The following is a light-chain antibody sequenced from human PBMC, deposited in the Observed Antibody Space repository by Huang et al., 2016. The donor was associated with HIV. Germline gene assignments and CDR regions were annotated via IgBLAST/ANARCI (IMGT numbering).Light chain of an antibody. V-gene: IGKV1-17*03. J-gene: IGKJ1*01. CDR1: QGISNY. Sequence: DIQMTQSPSAMSASVGDRVTITCRASQGISNYLAWFQQKPGKVPNRLIYAASSLQSGVPSRFSGRGSGTAFTLTISSLQAEDFATYFCLQHNSYPWTFGQGTKVEFK. CDR3: LQHNSYPWT. CDR2: AAS.